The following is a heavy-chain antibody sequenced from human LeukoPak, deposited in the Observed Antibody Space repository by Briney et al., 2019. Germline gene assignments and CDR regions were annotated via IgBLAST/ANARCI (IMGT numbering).Heavy chain of an antibody. Sequence: EASVKVSCKASGGTFSSYAISWVRQAPGQGLEWMGGIIPIFGTANYAQKFQGRVTITADESTSTAYMELSSLRSEDTAVYYCARGTEPRYQLLLFWGQGTLVTVSS. CDR3: ARGTEPRYQLLLF. CDR2: IIPIFGTA. CDR1: GGTFSSYA. J-gene: IGHJ4*02. V-gene: IGHV1-69*13. D-gene: IGHD2-2*01.